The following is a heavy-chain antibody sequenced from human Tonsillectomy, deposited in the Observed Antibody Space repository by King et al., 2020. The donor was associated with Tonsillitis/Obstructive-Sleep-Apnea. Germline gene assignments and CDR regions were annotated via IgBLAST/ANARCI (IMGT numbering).Heavy chain of an antibody. J-gene: IGHJ3*02. Sequence: VQLVESGGGLVQPGGSLRLSCAASGFTFNDHFMDWVRQAPGKGLEWVGRIRNKTNSYSREYAASVAGRFTISRDDSKNSLYLQMNSLKTEDTAMYYCARERNSGSYFLGAFDIWGQGTVVTVSS. V-gene: IGHV3-72*01. CDR1: GFTFNDHF. CDR2: IRNKTNSYSR. CDR3: ARERNSGSYFLGAFDI. D-gene: IGHD1-26*01.